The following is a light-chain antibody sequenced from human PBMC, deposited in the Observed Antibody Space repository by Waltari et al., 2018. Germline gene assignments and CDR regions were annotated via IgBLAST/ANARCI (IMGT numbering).Light chain of an antibody. V-gene: IGKV1D-13*01. Sequence: AIQLTQSPSSLSASVGDRVTITCRASQGISSALAWYQQKPGKAPKLLIYDASNLETGVPSRFSGSGSGTDFTFTINSLQPEDIATYYCQQYDNLPLTFGGGTKVEIK. J-gene: IGKJ4*01. CDR1: QGISSA. CDR3: QQYDNLPLT. CDR2: DAS.